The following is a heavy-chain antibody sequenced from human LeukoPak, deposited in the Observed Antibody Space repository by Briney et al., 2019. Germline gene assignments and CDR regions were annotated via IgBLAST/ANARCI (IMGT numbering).Heavy chain of an antibody. D-gene: IGHD3-3*01. CDR1: GGSISSYY. CDR3: ARGYYDFWSGQRWYYFDY. J-gene: IGHJ4*02. V-gene: IGHV4-59*08. CDR2: IYYSGST. Sequence: ETLSLTCTVSGGSISSYYWSWIRQPPGKGLEWIGYIYYSGSTNYNPSLKSRVTISVDTSKNQFSLKLSSVTAADTAVYYCARGYYDFWSGQRWYYFDYWGQGTLVTVSP.